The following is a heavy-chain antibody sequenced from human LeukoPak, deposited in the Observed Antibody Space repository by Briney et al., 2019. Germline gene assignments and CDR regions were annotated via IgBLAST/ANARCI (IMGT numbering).Heavy chain of an antibody. V-gene: IGHV3-23*01. CDR2: ILGSGVTT. CDR1: GFTFSNYA. Sequence: PGASLRLSCAASGFTFSNYAMSWVRQAPGKGLEWVSAILGSGVTTYYADSVKGRFTVSRDNSKSPLYLQMNTLRAEDTAFYCAKWGDYDVLTGYYVPDYWGQGTLVTVSS. CDR3: AKWGDYDVLTGYYVPDY. J-gene: IGHJ4*02. D-gene: IGHD3-9*01.